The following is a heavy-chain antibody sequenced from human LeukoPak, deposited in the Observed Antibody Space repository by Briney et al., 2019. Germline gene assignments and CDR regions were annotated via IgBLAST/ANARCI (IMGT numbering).Heavy chain of an antibody. CDR2: IWDDGNNK. CDR3: ARTRGYSGYEARYYYYGMDV. D-gene: IGHD5-12*01. CDR1: GFTFRSHA. J-gene: IGHJ6*02. V-gene: IGHV3-33*01. Sequence: GTSLRLSCATSGFTFRSHAMHWVRQAPGKRLEWVAVIWDDGNNKRYANSVNGRFTISRDNSKNTLYLQMNSLRAEDTAVYYCARTRGYSGYEARYYYYGMDVWGQGTTVTVSS.